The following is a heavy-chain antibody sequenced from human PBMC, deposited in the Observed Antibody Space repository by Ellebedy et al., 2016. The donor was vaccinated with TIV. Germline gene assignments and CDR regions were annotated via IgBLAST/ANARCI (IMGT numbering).Heavy chain of an antibody. Sequence: AASVKVSCKAPADTFTTYGISWVRQAPGQGLEWMGWISAYKGNTNYAQNLQGRVTMTAATSTSTVFMELRSLTSDDTAVYYCARESVVTTALLDLWGQGTLVTVSS. CDR2: ISAYKGNT. CDR3: ARESVVTTALLDL. J-gene: IGHJ5*02. D-gene: IGHD4-17*01. CDR1: ADTFTTYG. V-gene: IGHV1-18*04.